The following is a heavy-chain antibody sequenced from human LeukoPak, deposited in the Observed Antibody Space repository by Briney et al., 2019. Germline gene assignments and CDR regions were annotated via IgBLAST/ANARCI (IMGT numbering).Heavy chain of an antibody. CDR1: GGSFSGYY. CDR2: INHSGSS. V-gene: IGHV4-34*01. J-gene: IGHJ4*02. D-gene: IGHD2-21*02. CDR3: ARHPAYCGGDCCFDY. Sequence: SETLSLTCAVYGGSFSGYYWTWIRQPPGKTLEWIGEINHSGSSNYNPSLMSRVTMSVDTSKNQISLRLSSVTAADTAVYYCARHPAYCGGDCCFDYWGQGTLVTVSS.